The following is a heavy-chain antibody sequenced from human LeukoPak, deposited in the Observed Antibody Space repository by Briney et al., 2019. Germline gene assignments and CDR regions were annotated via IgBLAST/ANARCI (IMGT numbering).Heavy chain of an antibody. CDR1: GYTFTSYG. D-gene: IGHD3-10*01. CDR2: INPNSGGT. V-gene: IGHV1-2*06. CDR3: ARDAGSDYYFDY. Sequence: ASVKVSCKASGYTFTSYGISWVRQAPGQGLEWMGRINPNSGGTNYAQKFQGRVTMTRDTSISTAYMELSRLRSDDTAVYYCARDAGSDYYFDYWGQGTLVTVSS. J-gene: IGHJ4*02.